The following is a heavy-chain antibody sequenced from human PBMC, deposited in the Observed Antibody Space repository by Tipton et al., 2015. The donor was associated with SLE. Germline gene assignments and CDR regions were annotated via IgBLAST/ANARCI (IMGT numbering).Heavy chain of an antibody. V-gene: IGHV4-39*01. CDR1: GGSIGSSSYY. J-gene: IGHJ4*02. CDR3: ASGDDLPYYFEY. Sequence: GLVKPSETLSLICTVSGGSIGSSSYYWGWIRQPPGKGLEWSASICSSGSSYYSPSLKSRVTISVDTSKKQLSLNLTSVSAADTAVYYCASGDDLPYYFEYWGQGTLVTVSS. CDR2: ICSSGSS. D-gene: IGHD7-27*01.